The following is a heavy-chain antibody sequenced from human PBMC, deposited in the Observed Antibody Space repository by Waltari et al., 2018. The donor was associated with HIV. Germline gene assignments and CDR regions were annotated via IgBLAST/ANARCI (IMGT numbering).Heavy chain of an antibody. CDR3: ARLPAD. V-gene: IGHV4-59*01. J-gene: IGHJ4*02. Sequence: QVQLQASGPGLVQPTETLPLTCSVSGGSISTYYWSWIRQPPGKGLEWIGYIYYSGNTNYNPSLQSRVTISVDTSKNQFSLKLSSVTAADTAIYYCARLPADWGQGTLVTVSS. CDR1: GGSISTYY. CDR2: IYYSGNT.